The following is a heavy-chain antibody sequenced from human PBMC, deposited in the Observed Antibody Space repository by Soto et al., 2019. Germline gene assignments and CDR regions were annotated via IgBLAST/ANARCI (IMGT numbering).Heavy chain of an antibody. CDR2: ISYDGSNK. CDR1: GFIFSSHG. Sequence: PGGSLRLSCEASGFIFSSHGMHWVRQAPGKGLEWVAVISYDGSNKYYADSVKGRFTISRDNSKNTLYLQMNSLRAEDTAVYYCAKLVTYYYDSSGSEGYWGQGTLVTVSS. CDR3: AKLVTYYYDSSGSEGY. V-gene: IGHV3-30*18. D-gene: IGHD3-22*01. J-gene: IGHJ4*02.